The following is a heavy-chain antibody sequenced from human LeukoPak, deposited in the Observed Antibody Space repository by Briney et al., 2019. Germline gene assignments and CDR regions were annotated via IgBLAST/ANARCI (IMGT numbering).Heavy chain of an antibody. D-gene: IGHD2-15*01. Sequence: GGSLRLSCAASGFTFSSYGMHWVRKAPGKGLEWVAFIRYDGSKKYYADSVKGRFTISRDNSKNTLYLQMNSLRAEDTAVYYCAKGAKRLGYCSGGTCYSNYDYYYMDVWGKGTTVTISS. CDR2: IRYDGSKK. CDR3: AKGAKRLGYCSGGTCYSNYDYYYMDV. CDR1: GFTFSSYG. V-gene: IGHV3-30*02. J-gene: IGHJ6*03.